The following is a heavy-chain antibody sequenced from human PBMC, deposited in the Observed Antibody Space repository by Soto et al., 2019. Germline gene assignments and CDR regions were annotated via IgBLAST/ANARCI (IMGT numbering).Heavy chain of an antibody. J-gene: IGHJ6*02. D-gene: IGHD3-3*01. CDR3: ARGTRLVYYYGMDV. Sequence: QVQLQQWDAGLLKPSETLSLTCAVYGGSFSGYYWSWIRQPPGKGLEWIGEINHSGSTNYNPSLKSRVTISVDTSKNQFSLKLSSVTAADTAVYYCARGTRLVYYYGMDVWGQGTTVTVSS. CDR1: GGSFSGYY. CDR2: INHSGST. V-gene: IGHV4-34*01.